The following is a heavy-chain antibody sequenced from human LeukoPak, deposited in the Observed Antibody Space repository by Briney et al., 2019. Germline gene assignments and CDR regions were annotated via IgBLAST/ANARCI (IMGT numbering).Heavy chain of an antibody. J-gene: IGHJ4*02. V-gene: IGHV4-4*07. Sequence: SSETLSLTCSVPGVSISAYYWSWIRQSAGNRLEWIGRIYPGEGIYATATTSYNPSFRSRVTMSGDTSKNQLSLKLSSVTAADTAVYYCARDPTTVTTIFDSWGQGILVTVSS. CDR2: IYPGEGIYATATT. CDR1: GVSISAYY. D-gene: IGHD4-4*01. CDR3: ARDPTTVTTIFDS.